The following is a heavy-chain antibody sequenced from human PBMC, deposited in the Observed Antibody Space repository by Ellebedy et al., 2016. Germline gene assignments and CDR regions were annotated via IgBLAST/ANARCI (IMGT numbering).Heavy chain of an antibody. D-gene: IGHD2-2*01. V-gene: IGHV4-39*01. CDR2: IYYSGST. Sequence: SETLSLXXTVSGGSISSSSYYWGWIRLPPGKGLEWIGSIYYSGSTYYNPSLKSRVTISVDTSKNQFSLKLSSVTAADTAVYYCARHGSTSYYYFDYWGQGTLVTVSS. CDR1: GGSISSSSYY. J-gene: IGHJ4*02. CDR3: ARHGSTSYYYFDY.